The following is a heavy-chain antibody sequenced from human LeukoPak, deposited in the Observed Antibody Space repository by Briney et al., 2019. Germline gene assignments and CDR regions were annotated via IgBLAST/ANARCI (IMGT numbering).Heavy chain of an antibody. CDR3: AKNIGGFDY. V-gene: IGHV3-23*01. Sequence: PGGSLRLSCAASGFSFSTYGMTWVRQAPGKGLEWVSGTSGSDGSTYYADSVKGRFIISRDNSKNTLYLQMNSLRAEDTAVYYCAKNIGGFDYWGQGTLVTVSS. CDR2: TSGSDGST. J-gene: IGHJ4*02. D-gene: IGHD2-15*01. CDR1: GFSFSTYG.